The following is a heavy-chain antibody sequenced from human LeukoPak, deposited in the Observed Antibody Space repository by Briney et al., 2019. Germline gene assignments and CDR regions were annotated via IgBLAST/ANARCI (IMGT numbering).Heavy chain of an antibody. CDR1: GGSISGYY. J-gene: IGHJ6*03. D-gene: IGHD3-3*01. V-gene: IGHV4-34*01. CDR2: INHSGST. Sequence: SETLSLTCAVYGGSISGYYWSWIRQPPGKGLEWIGEINHSGSTNYNPSLKSRVTISVDTSKNQFSLRLSSVTAADTAVYYCERVSTKTIFKDPRRGFYNYYYMDVWGKGTTVTVSS. CDR3: ERVSTKTIFKDPRRGFYNYYYMDV.